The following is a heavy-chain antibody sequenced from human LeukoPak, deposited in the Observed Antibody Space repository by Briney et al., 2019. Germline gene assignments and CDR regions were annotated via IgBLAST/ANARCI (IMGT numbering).Heavy chain of an antibody. V-gene: IGHV4-38-2*02. CDR3: ARDRYYLIPTVTTLGPFFDY. Sequence: PSETLSLTCTVSGYSISSGYYWGWIRQPPGKGLEWIGEINHSGSTNYNPSLKSRVTISVDTSKNQFSLKLSSVTAADTAVYYCARDRYYLIPTVTTLGPFFDYWGQGTLVTVSS. CDR1: GYSISSGYY. CDR2: INHSGST. D-gene: IGHD4-17*01. J-gene: IGHJ4*02.